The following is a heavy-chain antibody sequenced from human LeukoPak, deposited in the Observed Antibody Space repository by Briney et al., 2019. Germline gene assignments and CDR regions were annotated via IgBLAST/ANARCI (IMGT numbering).Heavy chain of an antibody. D-gene: IGHD3-22*01. CDR3: AKDYLDYYDSSGFDP. Sequence: PGGSLRLSCAASGFTFSSYAMSWVRQAPGEGLEWVSAISGSGGSTYYADSVKGRFTISRDNSKNALYLQMNSLRAEDTAVYYCAKDYLDYYDSSGFDPWGQGTLVTVSS. J-gene: IGHJ5*02. CDR1: GFTFSSYA. V-gene: IGHV3-23*01. CDR2: ISGSGGST.